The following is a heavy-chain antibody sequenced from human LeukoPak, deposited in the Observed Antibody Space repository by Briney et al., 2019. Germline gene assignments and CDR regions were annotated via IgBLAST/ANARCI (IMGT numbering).Heavy chain of an antibody. CDR1: GFTFSSYW. CDR2: INQDGSEK. Sequence: GGSLRLSCAASGFTFSSYWMSWVRQAPGKRREWVANINQDGSEKYYVDSVKGRFIISRDNARNSLFLQMNILTAEDTAIYYCVREGAYSTSSPAGYWGQGTLVSVSS. D-gene: IGHD6-6*01. V-gene: IGHV3-7*01. CDR3: VREGAYSTSSPAGY. J-gene: IGHJ4*02.